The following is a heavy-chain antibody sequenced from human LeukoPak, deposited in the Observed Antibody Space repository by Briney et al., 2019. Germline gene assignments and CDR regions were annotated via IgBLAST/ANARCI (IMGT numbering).Heavy chain of an antibody. CDR3: ARANYYDISGYDY. V-gene: IGHV3-64D*09. CDR1: GFTFSRYA. D-gene: IGHD3-22*01. CDR2: ISPSGDST. Sequence: GGSLRLSCSASGFTFSRYAMHWVRQAPGKGLEYVSGISPSGDSTYFADSVKGRFTISRDNSKNTLYLQMSSLKAEDTAVYYCARANYYDISGYDYWGQGTLVTVSS. J-gene: IGHJ4*02.